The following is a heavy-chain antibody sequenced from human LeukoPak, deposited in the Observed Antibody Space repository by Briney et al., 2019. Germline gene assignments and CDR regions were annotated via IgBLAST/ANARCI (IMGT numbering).Heavy chain of an antibody. D-gene: IGHD6-13*01. V-gene: IGHV1-69*13. CDR3: ARVVSIGAAGKGYLDY. CDR2: IIPVFATA. CDR1: GGTFSSYA. Sequence: SVKVSCKASGGTFSSYAINWVRQAPGQGLEWMGGIIPVFATANYAQKFQDRVTITADESTSTAYMELSSLRSEDTAVYYCARVVSIGAAGKGYLDYWGQGTLVTVSS. J-gene: IGHJ4*02.